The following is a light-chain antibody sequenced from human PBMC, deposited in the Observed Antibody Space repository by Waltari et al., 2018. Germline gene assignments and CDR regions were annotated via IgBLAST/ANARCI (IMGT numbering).Light chain of an antibody. V-gene: IGLV2-14*03. J-gene: IGLJ2*01. Sequence: QSALTQPASVSGSLGQSITISCTGTTRDVGGYNFVSWYQQHPGKAPKLMIYDVSNRPSGVSSRFSGSKSGNTASLTISGLQAEDEADYHCISYRKGTTGNVALGGGTKVTVL. CDR2: DVS. CDR1: TRDVGGYNF. CDR3: ISYRKGTTGNVA.